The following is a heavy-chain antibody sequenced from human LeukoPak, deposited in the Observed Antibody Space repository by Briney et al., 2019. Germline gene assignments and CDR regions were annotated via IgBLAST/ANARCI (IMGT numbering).Heavy chain of an antibody. CDR2: ISSSNRYI. D-gene: IGHD1-26*01. V-gene: IGHV3-21*01. Sequence: GGSLRLSCAASGFTSSSYSTSGVRQPPGKGRGWVSSISSSNRYIYYADSVKGRFTISRDNAKNSLYLQMNSLRAEDTAVYYCARVGPSSGSFFDYWGQGTLVTVSS. CDR1: GFTSSSYS. J-gene: IGHJ4*02. CDR3: ARVGPSSGSFFDY.